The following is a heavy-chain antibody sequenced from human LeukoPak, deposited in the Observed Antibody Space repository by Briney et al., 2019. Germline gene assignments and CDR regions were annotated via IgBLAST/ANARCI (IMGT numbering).Heavy chain of an antibody. V-gene: IGHV3-23*01. Sequence: GGSLRLSCAASGFTFSTYTMNWVRQAPGKGLEWVSGISGSGGSTYYADSVKGRFTISRGNSKNTPYLQMNSLRAEDTAVYYCAKAPAYSPNYYYYYYMDVWGKGTTVTVSS. CDR3: AKAPAYSPNYYYYYYMDV. D-gene: IGHD5-18*01. CDR2: ISGSGGST. CDR1: GFTFSTYT. J-gene: IGHJ6*03.